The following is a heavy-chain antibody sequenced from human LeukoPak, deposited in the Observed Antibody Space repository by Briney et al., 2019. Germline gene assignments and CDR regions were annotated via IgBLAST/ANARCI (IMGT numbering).Heavy chain of an antibody. CDR1: GYTFTGYY. CDR2: INPNSGGT. CDR3: ARAYNSQGTQEYSSSSVFDY. V-gene: IGHV1-2*02. J-gene: IGHJ4*02. Sequence: GASVKVSCKASGYTFTGYYMHWVRQAPGQGLEWMGWINPNSGGTNYAQKFLGRVTMTRDTSISTAYMELSRLRSDDTAVYYCARAYNSQGTQEYSSSSVFDYWGQGTLVTVSS. D-gene: IGHD6-6*01.